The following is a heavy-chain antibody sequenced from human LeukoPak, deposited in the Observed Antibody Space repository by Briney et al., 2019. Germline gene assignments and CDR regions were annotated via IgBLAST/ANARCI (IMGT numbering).Heavy chain of an antibody. Sequence: GESLKISCKGSGYSFTSYWIGWVRQMPGKGLERMGIIYPSDSDTRYSPSFQGQVTISADKSISTAYLQWSSLKASDTAMYYCARYSSSWYGGYYFDYWGQGTLVTVSS. D-gene: IGHD6-13*01. CDR2: IYPSDSDT. CDR3: ARYSSSWYGGYYFDY. J-gene: IGHJ4*02. V-gene: IGHV5-51*01. CDR1: GYSFTSYW.